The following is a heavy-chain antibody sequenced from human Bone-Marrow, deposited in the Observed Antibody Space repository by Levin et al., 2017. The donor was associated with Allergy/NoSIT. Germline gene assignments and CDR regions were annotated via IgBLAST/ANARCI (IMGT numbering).Heavy chain of an antibody. J-gene: IGHJ4*02. V-gene: IGHV4-61*01. CDR2: IHNSGST. CDR3: AREKGWNVDY. CDR1: SGSVNSGSYY. Sequence: NSSETLSLTCTVSSGSVNSGSYYWSWIRQPPGKGLEWIGFIHNSGSTEYNSSLKSRVTISLDTSKNQFSLKLSSVTAADTAVYYCAREKGWNVDYWGQGTLVIVSS. D-gene: IGHD1-1*01.